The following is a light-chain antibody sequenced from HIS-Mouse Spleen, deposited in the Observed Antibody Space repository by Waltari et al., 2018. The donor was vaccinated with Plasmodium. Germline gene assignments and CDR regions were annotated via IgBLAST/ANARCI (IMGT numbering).Light chain of an antibody. CDR3: YSTDSSGNHRV. CDR1: ALPKTY. J-gene: IGLJ3*02. Sequence: SYELTQPPSVSVSPGQTARITCSGDALPKTYAYWYKQKSGQAPVMVIYEDSKRPSGFLERFSCSSSGTRATWTISGAQVEDEADYYCYSTDSSGNHRVFGGGTKLTVL. V-gene: IGLV3-10*01. CDR2: EDS.